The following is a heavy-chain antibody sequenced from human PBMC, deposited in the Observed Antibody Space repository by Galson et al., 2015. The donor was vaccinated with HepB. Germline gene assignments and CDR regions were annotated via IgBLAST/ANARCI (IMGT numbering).Heavy chain of an antibody. V-gene: IGHV3-30*18. CDR2: ISYDGSNK. Sequence: SLRLSCAASGFTFSSYGMHWVRQAPGKGLEWVAVISYDGSNKYYADSVKGRFTISRDNSKNTLYLQMNSLRAEDTAVYYCAKSPSYGDYEYYFDYWGQGTLVTVSS. J-gene: IGHJ4*02. CDR3: AKSPSYGDYEYYFDY. D-gene: IGHD4-17*01. CDR1: GFTFSSYG.